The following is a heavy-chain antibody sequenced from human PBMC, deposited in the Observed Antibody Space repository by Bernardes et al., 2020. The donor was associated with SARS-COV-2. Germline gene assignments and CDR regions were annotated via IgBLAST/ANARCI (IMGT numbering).Heavy chain of an antibody. Sequence: GGSLRLSCAASGFTFSSYEMNWVRQAPGKGLEWVSYISSSGSTIYYADSVKGRFTISRDNAKNSLYVQMNSLRAEDTAVYYCARVTPSRITIFGVVTRYGMDVWGQGTTVTVSS. CDR1: GFTFSSYE. CDR3: ARVTPSRITIFGVVTRYGMDV. V-gene: IGHV3-48*03. CDR2: ISSSGSTI. D-gene: IGHD3-3*01. J-gene: IGHJ6*02.